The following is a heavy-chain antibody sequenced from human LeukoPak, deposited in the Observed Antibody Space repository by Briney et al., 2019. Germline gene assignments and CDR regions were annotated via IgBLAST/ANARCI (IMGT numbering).Heavy chain of an antibody. D-gene: IGHD3-3*01. Sequence: GGSLRLSCAASGFTFSSNYMSWVRQAPGKGPEWVAAMSYDGTIEYYADSVKGRFSISRDNSKNTLYLQMNSLRTEDTALYYCADSYYDFWNGFFYWGQGILVTVSS. CDR2: MSYDGTIE. CDR1: GFTFSSNY. J-gene: IGHJ4*02. CDR3: ADSYYDFWNGFFY. V-gene: IGHV3-30-3*01.